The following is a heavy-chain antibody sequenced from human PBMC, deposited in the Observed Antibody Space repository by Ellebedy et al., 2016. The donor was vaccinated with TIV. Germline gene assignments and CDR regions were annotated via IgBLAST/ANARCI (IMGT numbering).Heavy chain of an antibody. D-gene: IGHD3-10*01. CDR3: ASSQDSGRGGSGDLGY. CDR1: GGSISSGGYY. Sequence: MPSETLSLTCTVSGGSISSGGYYWSWIRQHPGKGLEWIGYIYYSGSTYYNPSLKSRVTISVDTSKNQFSLKLSSVTAADTAVYYCASSQDSGRGGSGDLGYWGQGTLVTVSS. CDR2: IYYSGST. V-gene: IGHV4-31*03. J-gene: IGHJ4*02.